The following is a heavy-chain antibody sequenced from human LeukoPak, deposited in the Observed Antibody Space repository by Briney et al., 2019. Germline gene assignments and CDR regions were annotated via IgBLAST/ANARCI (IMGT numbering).Heavy chain of an antibody. J-gene: IGHJ5*02. CDR2: IYPADSDT. D-gene: IGHD2-15*01. CDR1: GDDLVTYW. V-gene: IGHV5-51*01. Sequence: GESLQISCKGSGDDLVTYWIAWVRQVPGKGLEWMGIIYPADSDTRYSPSFQGQVTISADKSISTAYLQWSSLKASDTAMYYCARRFPCSGGSYYPQGGESRWFDHWGQGTLVTVSS. CDR3: ARRFPCSGGSYYPQGGESRWFDH.